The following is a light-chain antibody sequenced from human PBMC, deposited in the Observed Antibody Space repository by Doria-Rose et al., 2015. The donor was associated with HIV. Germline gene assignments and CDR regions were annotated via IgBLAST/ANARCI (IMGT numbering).Light chain of an antibody. Sequence: LTQSPGTLSLSPGGRDTLSCRASQSFSSNYLAWYQQKPGQAPSLLIYDGSTRATGITDRFSASGSGTDFTLTINRLEPEDFALYYCHQYGTSWTFGQGTKVGI. J-gene: IGKJ1*01. CDR3: HQYGTSWT. CDR2: DGS. CDR1: QSFSSNY. V-gene: IGKV3-20*01.